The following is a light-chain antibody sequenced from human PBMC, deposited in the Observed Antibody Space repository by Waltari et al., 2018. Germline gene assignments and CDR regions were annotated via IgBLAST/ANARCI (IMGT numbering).Light chain of an antibody. V-gene: IGLV2-23*02. CDR1: SSDVGDYNR. CDR2: AVS. Sequence: QSALTQLPSLSGSPGQSITISCTGTSSDVGDYNRVFWYQQHPGKAPKLMIYAVSKRPSGVSERFSGSEAGDMAYLTISGLQPEDEAEYVCSAYADSSKGVFGGGTKVTVL. CDR3: SAYADSSKGV. J-gene: IGLJ2*01.